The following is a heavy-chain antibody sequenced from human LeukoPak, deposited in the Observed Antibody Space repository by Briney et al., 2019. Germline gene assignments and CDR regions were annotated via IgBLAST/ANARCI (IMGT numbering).Heavy chain of an antibody. Sequence: GGSLRLSCAASGFTVSSNYMSWVRQAPGEGLEWVSDIYSGGSTYYADSVKGRFTISRDNSKSTLYLQMNSLRAEDTAVYYCARDLLEAVAGTVYYYYMDVWGKGTTVTVSS. CDR3: ARDLLEAVAGTVYYYYMDV. V-gene: IGHV3-53*01. D-gene: IGHD6-19*01. CDR1: GFTVSSNY. CDR2: IYSGGST. J-gene: IGHJ6*03.